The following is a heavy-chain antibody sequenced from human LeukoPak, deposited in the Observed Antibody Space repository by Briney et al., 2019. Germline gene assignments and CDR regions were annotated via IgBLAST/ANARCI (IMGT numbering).Heavy chain of an antibody. V-gene: IGHV3-74*01. CDR3: AKTYSSSWYPLGY. CDR2: INSDGSST. D-gene: IGHD6-13*01. Sequence: GGSPRLSCAASGCTFSSYWMHRVRQAPGKGLVWVSRINSDGSSTSYADSVKGRFTISRDNAKNTLYLQMNSLRAEDTAVYYCAKTYSSSWYPLGYWGQGTLVTVSS. CDR1: GCTFSSYW. J-gene: IGHJ4*02.